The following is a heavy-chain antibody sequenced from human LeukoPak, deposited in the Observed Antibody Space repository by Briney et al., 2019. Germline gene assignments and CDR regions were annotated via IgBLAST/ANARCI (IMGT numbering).Heavy chain of an antibody. CDR1: GYTFTSYD. CDR2: MNPNSGNT. V-gene: IGHV1-8*03. CDR3: AREGPIVGATGLGY. D-gene: IGHD1-26*01. Sequence: ASVKVSCKASGYTFTSYDINWVRQATGQGLEWMGWMNPNSGNTGYAQKFQGRVTITRNTSISTAYMELSSLRSEDTAVYYCAREGPIVGATGLGYWGQGTLVTVSS. J-gene: IGHJ4*02.